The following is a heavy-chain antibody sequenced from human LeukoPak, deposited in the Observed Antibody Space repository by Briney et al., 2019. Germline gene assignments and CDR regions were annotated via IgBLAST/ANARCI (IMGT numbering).Heavy chain of an antibody. V-gene: IGHV4-59*01. Sequence: SETLSLTCTVSGGSINNYYWSWIRQSPRKGLEWIASVYHSGLTRHNPSLKSRVTISIDTSKNHFSLKLNSVTAADTAVYYCARGILMVYVTYWYFDLWGRGTLVTVSS. CDR1: GGSINNYY. D-gene: IGHD2-8*01. CDR2: VYHSGLT. CDR3: ARGILMVYVTYWYFDL. J-gene: IGHJ2*01.